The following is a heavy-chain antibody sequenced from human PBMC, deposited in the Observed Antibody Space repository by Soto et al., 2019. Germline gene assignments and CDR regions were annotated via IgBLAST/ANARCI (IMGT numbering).Heavy chain of an antibody. CDR3: ARAHYDFWSGYYNYYYGMDV. Sequence: PGGSLRLSCEASGFPFWTYSMSWVRQAPRKGLEWVSGISGSGTATYYTDSVKGRFTVSRDNSKDTLFLQMNTLRVEDTAVYYCARAHYDFWSGYYNYYYGMDVWGQGTTVTVSS. D-gene: IGHD3-3*01. J-gene: IGHJ6*02. CDR1: GFPFWTYS. CDR2: ISGSGTAT. V-gene: IGHV3-23*01.